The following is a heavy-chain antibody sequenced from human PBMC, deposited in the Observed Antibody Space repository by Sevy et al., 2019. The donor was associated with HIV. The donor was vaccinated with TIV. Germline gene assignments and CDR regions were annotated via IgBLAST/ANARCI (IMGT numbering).Heavy chain of an antibody. Sequence: GGSLRLSCAASGFTFSSYWMNWVRQAPGKGLEWVANIKQDGSEIYYVDSVKGRFTISRDNAKNSMHLQMYSLRAEDTAVYYCARALAAAASYWGQGTLVSVSS. V-gene: IGHV3-7*01. D-gene: IGHD6-25*01. CDR3: ARALAAAASY. J-gene: IGHJ4*02. CDR1: GFTFSSYW. CDR2: IKQDGSEI.